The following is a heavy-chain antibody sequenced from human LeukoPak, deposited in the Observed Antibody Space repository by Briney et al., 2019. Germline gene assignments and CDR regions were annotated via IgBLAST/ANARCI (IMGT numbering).Heavy chain of an antibody. V-gene: IGHV4-34*01. CDR3: ARDSAVAGTRTVLYY. Sequence: PSETLPLTCAVYGGAFSDFYWSWIRQSPGKGLEWIGEINHGGSTKYNPSLKSRVTISVDTTKNQFSLRMNSVTAADTAIYYCARDSAVAGTRTVLYYWGQGTPVTVSS. J-gene: IGHJ4*02. CDR2: INHGGST. CDR1: GGAFSDFY. D-gene: IGHD6-19*01.